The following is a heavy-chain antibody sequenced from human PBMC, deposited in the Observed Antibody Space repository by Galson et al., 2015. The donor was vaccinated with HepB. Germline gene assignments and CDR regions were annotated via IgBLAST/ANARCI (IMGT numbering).Heavy chain of an antibody. J-gene: IGHJ3*01. Sequence: SETLSLTCAVSGDSFAGYFWSWIRHFPGKGLEWIGFIYYSGSTSFNPSLESRVTISVDMSKKQFSLKLRSVTAADTAIYYCARGLRYCDGHPCSDAFDLWGQGTAVTVSS. CDR2: IYYSGST. CDR3: ARGLRYCDGHPCSDAFDL. D-gene: IGHD3-9*01. V-gene: IGHV4-59*01. CDR1: GDSFAGYF.